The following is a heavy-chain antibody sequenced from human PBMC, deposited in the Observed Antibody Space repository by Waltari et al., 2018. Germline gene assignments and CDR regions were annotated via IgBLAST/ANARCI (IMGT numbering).Heavy chain of an antibody. CDR1: GGSISSGSYY. Sequence: QVQLQESGPGLVKPSQTLSLTCPVSGGSISSGSYYWSWIRQPAGKGLEWIGRIYTSGSTNYNPSLKSRVTISVDTSKNQFSLKLSSVTAADTAVYYCARDPGRSSSWYGAFDIWGQGTMVTVSS. CDR2: IYTSGST. V-gene: IGHV4-61*02. J-gene: IGHJ3*02. D-gene: IGHD6-13*01. CDR3: ARDPGRSSSWYGAFDI.